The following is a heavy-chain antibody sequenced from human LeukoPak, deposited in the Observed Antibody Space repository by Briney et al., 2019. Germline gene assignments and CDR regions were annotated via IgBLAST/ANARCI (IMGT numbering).Heavy chain of an antibody. CDR3: ARLTPGKNWFDP. D-gene: IGHD3-10*01. V-gene: IGHV4-38-2*01. CDR2: MYHSGIT. J-gene: IGHJ5*02. Sequence: PSETLSLTCAVSGYSINSAYYWGWIRQPPGKGLEWIGSMYHSGITYYNPSLKSRVTISVDTSKNQFSLKLNSVTAADTAVYYCARLTPGKNWFDPWRQGTLVTASS. CDR1: GYSINSAYY.